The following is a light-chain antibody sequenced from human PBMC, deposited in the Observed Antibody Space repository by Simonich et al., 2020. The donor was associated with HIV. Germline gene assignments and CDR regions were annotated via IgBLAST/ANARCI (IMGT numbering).Light chain of an antibody. CDR2: KVS. Sequence: VMTQSPLSLPVTLGQPASISCKSSQSLVHSDGNTYLNWYPQRPGQSPRRLIYKVSNRDSGVPDRFSGSGSDTDFTLKISRVEAEDVGIYYCMQGTLWWTFGQGTKVEIK. CDR1: QSLVHSDGNTY. J-gene: IGKJ1*01. CDR3: MQGTLWWT. V-gene: IGKV2-30*02.